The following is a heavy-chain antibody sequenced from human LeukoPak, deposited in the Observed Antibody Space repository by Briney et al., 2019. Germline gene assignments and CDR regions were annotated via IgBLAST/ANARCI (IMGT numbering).Heavy chain of an antibody. CDR1: GFTFSSYG. CDR3: AKDRGSYFDY. CDR2: ISGSGGST. V-gene: IGHV3-23*01. J-gene: IGHJ4*02. D-gene: IGHD3-16*01. Sequence: GGSLRLSCAASGFTFSSYGMSWVRQAPGKGLEWVSAISGSGGSTYYADSVKGRFTISRDNSKNTLYLQMNSLRAGDTAVYYCAKDRGSYFDYWGQGTLVTVSS.